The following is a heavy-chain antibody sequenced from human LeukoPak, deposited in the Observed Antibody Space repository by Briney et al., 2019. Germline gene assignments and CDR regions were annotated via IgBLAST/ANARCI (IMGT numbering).Heavy chain of an antibody. CDR1: GGSISSSGYY. V-gene: IGHV4-39*07. CDR3: ARDGLYGFWNTYNPRFEY. Sequence: SETLSLTCTVSGGSISSSGYYWGWIRQSPGKGLEWIGSIYYSGTTYYNPSLKSRVAISVDTSKDQFSLRLTSVTAADTAVYFCARDGLYGFWNTYNPRFEYWGQGSLVTVSS. CDR2: IYYSGTT. J-gene: IGHJ4*02. D-gene: IGHD3-3*01.